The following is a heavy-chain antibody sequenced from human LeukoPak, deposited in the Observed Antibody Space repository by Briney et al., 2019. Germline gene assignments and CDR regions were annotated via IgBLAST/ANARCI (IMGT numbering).Heavy chain of an antibody. CDR1: GFTFSSYV. Sequence: GGSLRLSCAASGFTFSSYVMSWVRQAPGKGLEWVSGISGSGGSTYYADSVKGRFTISRDNSKNTLYLQTNSLRAEDTAVYYCAKDSTVTSLYYYYGMDVWGKGTTVTVSS. V-gene: IGHV3-23*01. J-gene: IGHJ6*04. CDR3: AKDSTVTSLYYYYGMDV. CDR2: ISGSGGST. D-gene: IGHD4-17*01.